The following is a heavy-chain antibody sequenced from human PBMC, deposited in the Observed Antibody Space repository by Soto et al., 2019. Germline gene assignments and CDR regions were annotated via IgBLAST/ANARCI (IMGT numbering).Heavy chain of an antibody. CDR1: GYTFTGYY. D-gene: IGHD2-15*01. J-gene: IGHJ4*02. Sequence: EASVKVSCKASGYTFTGYYMHWVRQAPGQGLEWMGWINPNSGGTNYAQKFQGWVTMTRDTSISTAYMELSRLRSDDTAVYYCAVGSRNCSGGSCPPSSFDYWGQGTLVTVSS. CDR3: AVGSRNCSGGSCPPSSFDY. CDR2: INPNSGGT. V-gene: IGHV1-2*04.